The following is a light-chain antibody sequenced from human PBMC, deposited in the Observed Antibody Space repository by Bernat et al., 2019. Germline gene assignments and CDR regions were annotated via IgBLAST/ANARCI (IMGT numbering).Light chain of an antibody. Sequence: QAGLTQPPSVSKGLRQTATLTCTGNSKNVCNQGAAWLQQHQGHPPKLLSYRNNNRPSGISERFSASRSGNTASLTITGLQPEDEADYYCSAWDSSLSAWVFGGGTKLTVL. CDR3: SAWDSSLSAWV. J-gene: IGLJ3*02. V-gene: IGLV10-54*04. CDR1: SKNVCNQG. CDR2: RNN.